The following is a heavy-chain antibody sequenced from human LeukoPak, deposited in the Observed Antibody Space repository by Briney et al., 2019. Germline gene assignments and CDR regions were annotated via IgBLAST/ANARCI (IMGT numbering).Heavy chain of an antibody. CDR1: GFTFSSYA. V-gene: IGHV3-23*01. CDR2: ITASSSRT. D-gene: IGHD2-2*01. CDR3: AKDFQGADIVVVPAAIGSCFDP. J-gene: IGHJ5*02. Sequence: GGSLRLSCAASGFTFSSYAMSWVRQAPGKGLEWVSAITASSSRTYVADSVKGRFTISRDNSKNTVYLQMNSLRAEDTAVYYFAKDFQGADIVVVPAAIGSCFDPWGQGTLVTVSS.